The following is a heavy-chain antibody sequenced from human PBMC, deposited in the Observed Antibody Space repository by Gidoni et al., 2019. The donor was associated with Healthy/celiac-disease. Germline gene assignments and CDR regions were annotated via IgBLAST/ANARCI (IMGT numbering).Heavy chain of an antibody. D-gene: IGHD6-13*01. CDR2: ISGSGGST. J-gene: IGHJ4*02. CDR1: GFTFSSYA. V-gene: IGHV3-23*01. CDR3: AKDRARIAAAGTPDY. Sequence: EVQLLESGGGLVQPGGSLRLSCAASGFTFSSYAISWVRQAPGQGLEWVSAISGSGGSTYYAYSVKGRFTISRDNSKNTLYLQMNSLRAEDTAVYYCAKDRARIAAAGTPDYWGQGTLVTVSS.